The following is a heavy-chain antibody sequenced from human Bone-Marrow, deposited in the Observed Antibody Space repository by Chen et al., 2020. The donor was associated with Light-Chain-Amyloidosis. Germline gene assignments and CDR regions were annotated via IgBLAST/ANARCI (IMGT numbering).Heavy chain of an antibody. CDR3: ARRRDGYNFDY. CDR1: GYTFPNYW. V-gene: IGHV5-51*01. D-gene: IGHD5-12*01. CDR2: IYPDDSDA. Sequence: GPEVKKPGESLKISCKGSGYTFPNYWIGWVRQMPGKGLEWMGVIYPDDSDARYSPSFEGQVTISADKSITTAYLQWRSLKASDTAMYYCARRRDGYNFDYWGQEPWSPSP. J-gene: IGHJ4*01.